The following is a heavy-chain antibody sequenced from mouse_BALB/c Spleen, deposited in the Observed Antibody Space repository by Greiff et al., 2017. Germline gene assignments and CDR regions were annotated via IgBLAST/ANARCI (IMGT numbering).Heavy chain of an antibody. CDR2: ISDGGSYT. Sequence: EVQRVESGGGLVKPGGSLKLSCAASGFTFSDYYMYWVRQTPEKRLEWVATISDGGSYTYYPDSVKGRSTISRDNAKNNLYLQMSSLKSEDTAMYYCASTGTGFYYYAMDYWGQGTSVTVSS. CDR3: ASTGTGFYYYAMDY. D-gene: IGHD4-1*01. V-gene: IGHV5-4*02. CDR1: GFTFSDYY. J-gene: IGHJ4*01.